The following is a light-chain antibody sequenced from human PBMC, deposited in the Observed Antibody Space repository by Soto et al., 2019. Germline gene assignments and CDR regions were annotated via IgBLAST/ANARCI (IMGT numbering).Light chain of an antibody. CDR3: QQYTDWPLT. J-gene: IGKJ1*01. CDR2: GIS. V-gene: IGKV3-20*01. CDR1: QSVTSNY. Sequence: ELVMTQSPATLSVSQGERATLACRASQSVTSNYLAWYQQKPGQAPRLLIYGISSRATGVPDRFSGSGSGTDFTLTISRLEPEDFAVYYCQQYTDWPLTFGQGTKVDIK.